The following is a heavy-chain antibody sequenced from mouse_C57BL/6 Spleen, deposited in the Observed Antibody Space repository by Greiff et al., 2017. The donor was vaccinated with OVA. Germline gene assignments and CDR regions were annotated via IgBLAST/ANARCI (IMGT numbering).Heavy chain of an antibody. Sequence: EVNVVESEGGLVQPGRSIKLSCTASGFTFSDYYMAWVRQVPEKGLEWVANINYDGSSTYYLDSLKSRFIISRDNAKNILYLQMSSLKSEDTATYYCARDPYAMDYWGQGTSVTVSS. J-gene: IGHJ4*01. V-gene: IGHV5-16*01. CDR3: ARDPYAMDY. CDR1: GFTFSDYY. CDR2: INYDGSST.